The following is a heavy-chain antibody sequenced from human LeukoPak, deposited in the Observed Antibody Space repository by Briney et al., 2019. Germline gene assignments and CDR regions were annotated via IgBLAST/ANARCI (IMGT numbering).Heavy chain of an antibody. CDR2: IRSKTNNYAT. CDR1: GFTFSDSA. CDR3: ILEWLN. Sequence: GGSLRLSCAASGFTFSDSAMHWVRQVSGKGLEWVGRIRSKTNNYATEYAASVRGRFTISRDDSKNTAYLQMNSLKTEDTAVYFCILEWLNWGQGTQVTVSS. J-gene: IGHJ4*02. D-gene: IGHD3-3*01. V-gene: IGHV3-73*01.